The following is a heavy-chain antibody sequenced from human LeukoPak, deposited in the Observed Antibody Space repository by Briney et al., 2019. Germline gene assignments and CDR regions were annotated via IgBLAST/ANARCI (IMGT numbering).Heavy chain of an antibody. Sequence: GRSLRLSCAASGFTFSSYGMHWVRQAPGKGLEWVAVIWYDGSNKYYADSVKGRFTISRDNSKNTLYLQMNSLRAEDTAVYYCARVVRFLEWYFDYWGQGTLVTASS. V-gene: IGHV3-33*01. J-gene: IGHJ4*02. CDR3: ARVVRFLEWYFDY. CDR1: GFTFSSYG. D-gene: IGHD3-3*01. CDR2: IWYDGSNK.